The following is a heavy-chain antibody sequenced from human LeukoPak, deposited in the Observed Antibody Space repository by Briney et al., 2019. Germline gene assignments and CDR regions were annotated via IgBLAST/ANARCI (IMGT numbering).Heavy chain of an antibody. CDR2: INHSGYT. CDR1: GGSFSGYY. D-gene: IGHD3-22*01. Sequence: SETLSLTCAVSGGSFSGYYWSWIRQPPGKGLDWTGEINHSGYTTYYPALQRRVTMSVDMSKYQFSLNQSSVTAADTAVYYCARGRNYYENTGYYYYFDYWGQGTLVTVSS. V-gene: IGHV4-34*01. J-gene: IGHJ4*02. CDR3: ARGRNYYENTGYYYYFDY.